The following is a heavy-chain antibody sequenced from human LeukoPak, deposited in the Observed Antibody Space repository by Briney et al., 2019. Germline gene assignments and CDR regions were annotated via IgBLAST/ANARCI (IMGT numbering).Heavy chain of an antibody. Sequence: GGSLRLSCAASGLTFSSYGMHWVRQAPGKGLEWVAVIWYDGSNKYYADSVKGRFTISRDNSKNTLYLQMNSLRAEDTAVYYCARDGLGFIQDPRDDYWGQGTLVTVSS. CDR2: IWYDGSNK. D-gene: IGHD7-27*01. V-gene: IGHV3-33*01. CDR1: GLTFSSYG. J-gene: IGHJ4*02. CDR3: ARDGLGFIQDPRDDY.